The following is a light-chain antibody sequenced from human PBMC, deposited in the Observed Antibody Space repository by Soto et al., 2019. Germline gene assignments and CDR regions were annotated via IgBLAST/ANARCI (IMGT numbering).Light chain of an antibody. J-gene: IGKJ2*01. CDR2: GTS. CDR3: PLYGSPRYT. V-gene: IGKV3-20*01. CDR1: QSVNSNY. Sequence: EVVLTQSPGTLSLSPGERATLSCRAGQSVNSNYLAWYQQKPGQAPRLLIYGTSTRATGIPDRFSGSGSGTDFTLIISRLEPEDFAVYYCPLYGSPRYTFGQGTKLEIK.